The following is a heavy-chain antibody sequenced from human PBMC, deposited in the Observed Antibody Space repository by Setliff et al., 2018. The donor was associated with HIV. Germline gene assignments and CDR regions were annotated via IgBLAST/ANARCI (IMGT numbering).Heavy chain of an antibody. CDR3: ARHPREEPQRNYKFDS. CDR2: IYSTGYT. V-gene: IGHV4-4*09. D-gene: IGHD1-7*01. CDR1: GGSISNYY. J-gene: IGHJ4*02. Sequence: SETLSLTCTVSGGSISNYYWSWIRQPPGKGLEWIGYIYSTGYTNFHPSLKTRATISLDTSKSQFSLRLTSVTATDTAIYYCARHPREEPQRNYKFDSWGQGTLVTVSS.